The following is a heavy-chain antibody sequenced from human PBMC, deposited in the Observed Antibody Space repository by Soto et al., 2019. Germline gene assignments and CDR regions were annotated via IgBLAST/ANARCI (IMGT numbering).Heavy chain of an antibody. CDR3: ARLPAGLRYFDSLRFDP. CDR2: IIPIFGTA. Sequence: QVQLVQSGAEVKKPGSSVKVSCKASGGIFSSYAISWVRQAPGQGLEWMGGIIPIFGTANYAQKFQGRVTITADESTSTAYMELSSLRSADTAVYYCARLPAGLRYFDSLRFDPWGQGTLVTVSS. CDR1: GGIFSSYA. V-gene: IGHV1-69*12. J-gene: IGHJ5*02. D-gene: IGHD3-9*01.